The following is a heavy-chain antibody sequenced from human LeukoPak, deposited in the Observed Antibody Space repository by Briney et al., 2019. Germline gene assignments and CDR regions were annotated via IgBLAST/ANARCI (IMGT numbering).Heavy chain of an antibody. CDR3: ARIDYGDYVPLDY. J-gene: IGHJ4*02. CDR1: GGSISSYY. V-gene: IGHV4-59*08. D-gene: IGHD4-17*01. Sequence: SSETLSLTCTVSGGSISSYYWSWIRQPPGKGLEWIGYIYYSGSTNYNPSLKSRVTISVDTSKSQFSLKLSSVTAADTAVYYCARIDYGDYVPLDYWGQGTLVTVSS. CDR2: IYYSGST.